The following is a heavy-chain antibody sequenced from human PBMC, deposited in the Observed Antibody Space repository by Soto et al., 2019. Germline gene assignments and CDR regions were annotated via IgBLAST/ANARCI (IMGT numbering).Heavy chain of an antibody. CDR3: ARDPRLVPAAIPGSWFVP. Sequence: PGGSLSLTCAASGFTFISYGMNWVRQAPGKGLEWVSSISSSSSYIYSADSVKGRFTISRDNAKNSLYLQMNSLRAEDTAVYYCARDPRLVPAAIPGSWFVPWGQGTLVTVSA. V-gene: IGHV3-21*01. CDR2: ISSSSSYI. CDR1: GFTFISYG. D-gene: IGHD2-2*01. J-gene: IGHJ5*02.